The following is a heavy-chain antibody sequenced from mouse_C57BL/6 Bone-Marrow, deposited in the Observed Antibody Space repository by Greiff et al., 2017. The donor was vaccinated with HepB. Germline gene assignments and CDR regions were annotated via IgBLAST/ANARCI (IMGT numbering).Heavy chain of an antibody. V-gene: IGHV1-63*01. CDR3: AVYYSNYDAMDY. CDR2: IYPGGGYT. Sequence: QVHVKQSGAELVRPGTSVKMSCKASGYTFTNYWIGWAKQRPGHGLEWIGDIYPGGGYTNYNEKFKGKATLTADKSSSTAYMQFSSLTSEDSAIYYCAVYYSNYDAMDYWGQGTSVTVSS. J-gene: IGHJ4*01. CDR1: GYTFTNYW. D-gene: IGHD2-5*01.